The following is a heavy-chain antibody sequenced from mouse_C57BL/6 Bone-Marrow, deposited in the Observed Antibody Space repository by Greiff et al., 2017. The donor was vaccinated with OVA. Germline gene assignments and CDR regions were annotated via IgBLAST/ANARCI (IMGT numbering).Heavy chain of an antibody. Sequence: QVQLQQSGAELARPGASVKLSCKASGYTFTSYGISWVKQRPGQGLEWIGEIYPRSGNTYYNEKFKGKATLTADKSSSTAYMELRSLTSEDSAVYFCARRGITTAEGFDYWGQGTTLTVSS. CDR3: ARRGITTAEGFDY. D-gene: IGHD1-2*01. CDR2: IYPRSGNT. CDR1: GYTFTSYG. V-gene: IGHV1-81*01. J-gene: IGHJ2*01.